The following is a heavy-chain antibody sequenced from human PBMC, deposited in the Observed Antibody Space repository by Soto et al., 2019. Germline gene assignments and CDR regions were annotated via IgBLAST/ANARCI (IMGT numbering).Heavy chain of an antibody. CDR3: ARPGGRDASGYYGGRDALDF. V-gene: IGHV5-51*01. D-gene: IGHD3-22*01. CDR2: IYPSNSHT. CDR1: GYTFTNYW. Sequence: EVQLVQSGAEMKKPGESLKISCKASGYTFTNYWIGWVRQMPGKGLEWMGIIYPSNSHTRYNPSFQGQVTISADKSISTAYLQWNSLKASDTAMYYCARPGGRDASGYYGGRDALDFWGQGTMVTVSS. J-gene: IGHJ3*01.